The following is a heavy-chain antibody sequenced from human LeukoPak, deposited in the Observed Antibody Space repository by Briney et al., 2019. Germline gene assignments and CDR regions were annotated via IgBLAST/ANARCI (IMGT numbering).Heavy chain of an antibody. J-gene: IGHJ4*02. CDR1: GFTFSSYA. D-gene: IGHD3-22*01. CDR3: ARDRPYYYDSSGYYY. V-gene: IGHV3-30-3*01. CDR2: ISYDGSNK. Sequence: GGSLRLSCAASGFTFSSYAMHWVRQAPGQGLEWVAVISYDGSNKYYADSVKGRFTISRDNSKNTLYLQMNSLRAEDTAVYYCARDRPYYYDSSGYYYWGQGTLVTVSS.